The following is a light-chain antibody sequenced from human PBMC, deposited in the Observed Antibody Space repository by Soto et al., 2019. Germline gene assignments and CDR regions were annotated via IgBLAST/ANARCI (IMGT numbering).Light chain of an antibody. V-gene: IGKV1-9*01. CDR1: QGISSY. Sequence: IQLTQSPSSLSASVGDRVTITCRASQGISSYLGWYQQKPGKAPNLLIYAASTLQSGVPSRFSGGGSGTEFTLTISSMQPDDFATYYCQHYNSYSEAFGQGTKVDIK. CDR3: QHYNSYSEA. J-gene: IGKJ1*01. CDR2: AAS.